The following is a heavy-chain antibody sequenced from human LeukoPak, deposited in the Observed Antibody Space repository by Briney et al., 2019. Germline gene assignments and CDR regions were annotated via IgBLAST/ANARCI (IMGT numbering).Heavy chain of an antibody. CDR2: IIPIFGTA. V-gene: IGHV1-69*01. J-gene: IGHJ4*02. CDR1: GGTFSSYA. D-gene: IGHD2-15*01. CDR3: ARERGGSRGFDY. Sequence: SVKVSCKASGGTFSSYAISWVRQAPGQGLEWMGVIIPIFGTANYAQKFQGRVTITADESTSTAYMELSSLRSEDTAVYYCARERGGSRGFDYWGQGTLVTVSS.